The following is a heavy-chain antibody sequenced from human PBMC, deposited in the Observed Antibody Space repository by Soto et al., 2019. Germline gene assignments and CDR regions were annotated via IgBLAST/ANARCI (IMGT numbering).Heavy chain of an antibody. CDR3: TTDYYGSRGS. CDR1: GFTSSDAW. V-gene: IGHV3-15*01. J-gene: IGHJ5*02. D-gene: IGHD3-10*01. Sequence: GGSLRLSCAASGFTSSDAWMSWVRQAPGKGLEWVGRIKSKTDGGATDYAAPVKGRFTISRDDSKTTLYLQMNSLKTEDTAVYYCTTDYYGSRGSWGQGTLVTVSS. CDR2: IKSKTDGGAT.